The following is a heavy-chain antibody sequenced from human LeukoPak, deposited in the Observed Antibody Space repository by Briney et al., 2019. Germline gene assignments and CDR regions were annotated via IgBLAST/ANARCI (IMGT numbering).Heavy chain of an antibody. CDR3: ARDRLTSGSYFFDY. V-gene: IGHV3-48*01. CDR1: AFTFSDDS. J-gene: IGHJ4*02. D-gene: IGHD1-26*01. CDR2: ISGRSSTI. Sequence: PGGSLRLSCAASAFTFSDDSMNWVRQAPGKGLEWVSYISGRSSTIYYADSVRGRFTISRDNAKNSMHLQMNSLRAEDTAVYYCARDRLTSGSYFFDYWGQGTLVTVSS.